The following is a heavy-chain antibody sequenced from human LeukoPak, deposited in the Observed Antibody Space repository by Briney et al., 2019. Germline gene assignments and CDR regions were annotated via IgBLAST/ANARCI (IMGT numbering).Heavy chain of an antibody. CDR1: GGSFSGYY. J-gene: IGHJ5*02. CDR3: ARDARGFTIFGVWNWFDP. V-gene: IGHV4-34*01. CDR2: INHSGST. Sequence: PSETLSLTCAVYGGSFSGYYWSWIRQPPGKGLEWIGEINHSGSTNYNPSLKRRVTIPVDTSKNQFPLKLSSVTAADTAVYYCARDARGFTIFGVWNWFDPWGQGTLVTVSS. D-gene: IGHD3-3*01.